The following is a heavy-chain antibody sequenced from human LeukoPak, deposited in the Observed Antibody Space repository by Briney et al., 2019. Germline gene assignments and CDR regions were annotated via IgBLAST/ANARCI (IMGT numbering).Heavy chain of an antibody. J-gene: IGHJ4*02. D-gene: IGHD6-13*01. CDR2: IYNSGST. CDR1: GGSISRGSYY. V-gene: IGHV4-61*02. CDR3: ARDRGGSLGY. Sequence: SETLSLTCIVSGGSISRGSYYWSWIRQPAGKGLEWMGRIYNSGSTNYNPSLKSRVTISTDMSKNQVSLTLSSVTAADTAVYYCARDRGGSLGYWGQGTLVTASS.